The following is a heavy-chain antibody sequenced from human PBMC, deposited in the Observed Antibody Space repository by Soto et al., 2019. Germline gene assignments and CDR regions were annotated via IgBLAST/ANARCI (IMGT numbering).Heavy chain of an antibody. CDR2: INSDGSST. CDR1: GFPFSSYW. V-gene: IGHV3-74*01. J-gene: IGHJ4*02. D-gene: IGHD6-19*01. Sequence: GGSLRLSFAASGFPFSSYWMHWVRQAPGKGLVWVSRINSDGSSTSYADSVKGRFTISRDNAKNTLYLQMNSLRAEDTAVYYCAVAVAGPTAIGYWGQGTLVTVSS. CDR3: AVAVAGPTAIGY.